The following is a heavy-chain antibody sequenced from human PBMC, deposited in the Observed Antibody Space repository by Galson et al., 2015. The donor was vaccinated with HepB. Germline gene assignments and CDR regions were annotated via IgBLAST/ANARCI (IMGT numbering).Heavy chain of an antibody. CDR1: GYTFTSYY. J-gene: IGHJ4*02. Sequence: SVKVSCKASGYTFTSYYMHWVRQAPGQGLEWMGIINPSGGSTSYAQKFQGRVTMTRDTSTSTVYMELSSLRSEDTAVYYCARDEVGATTDRGFDYWGQGTLVTVSS. CDR2: INPSGGST. CDR3: ARDEVGATTDRGFDY. V-gene: IGHV1-46*01. D-gene: IGHD1-26*01.